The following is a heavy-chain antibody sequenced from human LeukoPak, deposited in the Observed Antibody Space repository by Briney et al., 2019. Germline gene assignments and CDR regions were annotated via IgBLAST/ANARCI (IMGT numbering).Heavy chain of an antibody. Sequence: ASVKVSCKASGHTFTGYYMHWVRQAPGQGLEWMGWINPNSGGTNYAQKFQGRVTMTRDTSISTAYMELSRLRSDDTAVYYCARDYDSWSGYYGYWGQGTLVTVSS. D-gene: IGHD3-3*01. V-gene: IGHV1-2*02. CDR1: GHTFTGYY. CDR3: ARDYDSWSGYYGY. J-gene: IGHJ4*02. CDR2: INPNSGGT.